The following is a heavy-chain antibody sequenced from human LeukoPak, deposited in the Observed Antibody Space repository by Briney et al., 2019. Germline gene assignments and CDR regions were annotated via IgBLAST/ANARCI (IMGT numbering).Heavy chain of an antibody. CDR2: IYYSGST. CDR1: GGSISSYY. CDR3: ARDAQGIAVAGTSYFDY. Sequence: SETLSLTCTVAGGSISSYYWSWIRQPPGKGLEWIGYIYYSGSTNYNPSLKSRVTISVDTSKNQFSLKLSSVTAADTAVYYCARDAQGIAVAGTSYFDYGGQGTLVTVSS. D-gene: IGHD6-19*01. V-gene: IGHV4-59*01. J-gene: IGHJ4*02.